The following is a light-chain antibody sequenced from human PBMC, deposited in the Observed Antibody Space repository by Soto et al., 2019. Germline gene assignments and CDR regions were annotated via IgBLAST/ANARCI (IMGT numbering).Light chain of an antibody. J-gene: IGKJ4*01. Sequence: QLTQSPSSLAASLGVTVTIACRASQDIAIYLAWYQQKPGKAPKLLIYAASSLQSGVPSRFSGSGSGTDFTLTISSLQPEDFATYYCQQANSFPLTFGAGTKVDIK. CDR2: AAS. CDR3: QQANSFPLT. CDR1: QDIAIY. V-gene: IGKV1-12*01.